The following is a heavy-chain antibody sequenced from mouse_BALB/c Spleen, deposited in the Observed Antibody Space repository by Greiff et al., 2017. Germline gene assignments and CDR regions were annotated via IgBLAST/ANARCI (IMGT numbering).Heavy chain of an antibody. CDR2: IWGDGST. V-gene: IGHV2-6-7*01. CDR3: ARGYRYDAWFAY. J-gene: IGHJ3*01. D-gene: IGHD2-14*01. Sequence: QVQLQQSGPGLVAPSQSLSITCTVSGFSLTGYGVNWVRQPPGKGLEWLGMIWGDGSTDYNSALKSRLSISTDNSKSQVFLKMNSLQTDDTARYYCARGYRYDAWFAYWGQGTLVTVSA. CDR1: GFSLTGYG.